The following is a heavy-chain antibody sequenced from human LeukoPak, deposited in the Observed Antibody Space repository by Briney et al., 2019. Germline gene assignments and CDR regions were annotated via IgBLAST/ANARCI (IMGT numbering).Heavy chain of an antibody. D-gene: IGHD3-10*01. CDR2: IWYDGSNK. CDR1: GFTFSSYG. CDR3: ARDRSGSFPEETDY. V-gene: IGHV3-33*01. Sequence: GGSLRLSCAASGFTFSSYGMHWVRPAPGKGPEWMAVIWYDGSNKYYADSVKGRFTISRDNSKNTLYLQMNSLRAEDTPVYYCARDRSGSFPEETDYWGQETLVTVSS. J-gene: IGHJ4*02.